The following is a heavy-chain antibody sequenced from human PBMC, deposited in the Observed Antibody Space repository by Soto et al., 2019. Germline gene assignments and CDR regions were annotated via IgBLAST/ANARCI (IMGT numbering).Heavy chain of an antibody. J-gene: IGHJ5*02. CDR1: GGTFSSYA. Sequence: GASVKVSCKASGGTFSSYAISWVRQAPGQGLEWMGGIIPIFGTANYAQKFQGRVTITADESTSTAYMELSSLRSEDTAVYYCARGSRRAGYCSSTSCPRHYNWFDPWGHGTLVTVSS. D-gene: IGHD2-2*01. CDR2: IIPIFGTA. CDR3: ARGSRRAGYCSSTSCPRHYNWFDP. V-gene: IGHV1-69*13.